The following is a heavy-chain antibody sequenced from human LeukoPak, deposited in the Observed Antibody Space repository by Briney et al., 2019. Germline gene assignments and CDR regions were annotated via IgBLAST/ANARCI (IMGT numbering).Heavy chain of an antibody. J-gene: IGHJ4*02. D-gene: IGHD6-19*01. CDR2: ISGSGGGT. CDR3: AKDASGWYGESYYFDY. V-gene: IGHV3-23*01. CDR1: GFTFSSYA. Sequence: GGSLRLSCAASGFTFSSYAMSWVRQAPGKGLEWVSAISGSGGGTYYADSVKGRFTISRDNSKNTLYLQMNSLRAEDTAVYYCAKDASGWYGESYYFDYWGQGTLVTVSS.